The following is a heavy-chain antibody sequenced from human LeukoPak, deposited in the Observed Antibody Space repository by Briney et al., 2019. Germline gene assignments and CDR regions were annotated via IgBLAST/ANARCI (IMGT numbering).Heavy chain of an antibody. D-gene: IGHD3-3*01. J-gene: IGHJ6*03. CDR3: ARMDDDITIFGVVPGYMDV. CDR1: GFTVNSNY. CDR2: IYSAGST. Sequence: GGSLRLSCAASGFTVNSNYMSWVRQAPGKGLEWVSVIYSAGSTYYADSVKGRFTISRDNSKNTLYLQMNSLRAEDTAVYYCARMDDDITIFGVVPGYMDVWGKGTTVTVPS. V-gene: IGHV3-53*01.